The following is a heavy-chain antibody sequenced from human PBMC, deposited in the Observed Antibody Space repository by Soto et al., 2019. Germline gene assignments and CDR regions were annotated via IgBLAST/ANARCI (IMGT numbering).Heavy chain of an antibody. CDR2: ISGSGGST. V-gene: IGHV3-23*01. D-gene: IGHD4-17*01. J-gene: IGHJ2*01. CDR1: GFTFSSYA. Sequence: GGSLRLSCAASGFTFSSYAMSWVRQAPGKGLEWVSAISGSGGSTYYADSVKGRFTISRDNSKNTLYLQMNSLRAEDTAVYYCAKAYGDYGPQEIYWYFDLWGRGTLVTVSS. CDR3: AKAYGDYGPQEIYWYFDL.